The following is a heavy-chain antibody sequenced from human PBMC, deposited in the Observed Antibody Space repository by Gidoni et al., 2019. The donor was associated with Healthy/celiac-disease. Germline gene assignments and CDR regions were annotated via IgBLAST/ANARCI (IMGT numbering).Heavy chain of an antibody. Sequence: QVQLQQWGAGLLKPSETLSLTCAVYGGSSSGYYWSWIRQPPGKGLEWIGEINHSGSTNYNPSLKSRVTISVDTSKNQFSLKLSSVTAADTAVYYCARGPLGIAVAGTFDYWGQGTLVTVSS. J-gene: IGHJ4*02. CDR1: GGSSSGYY. V-gene: IGHV4-34*01. CDR2: INHSGST. D-gene: IGHD6-19*01. CDR3: ARGPLGIAVAGTFDY.